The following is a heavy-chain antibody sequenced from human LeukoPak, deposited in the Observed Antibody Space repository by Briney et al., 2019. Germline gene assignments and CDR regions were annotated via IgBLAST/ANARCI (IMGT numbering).Heavy chain of an antibody. CDR2: INPNSGGT. CDR3: ARVPTEYANWFDP. Sequence: ASVKVSCKASGYTFTRYYLHSVRQAPGQALEWMGWINPNSGGTNYAQKFQGRVTMTRDTSISTAYMELSRLRSDDTAVYYCARVPTEYANWFDPWGQGTLVTVSS. J-gene: IGHJ5*02. V-gene: IGHV1-2*02. D-gene: IGHD2-2*01. CDR1: GYTFTRYY.